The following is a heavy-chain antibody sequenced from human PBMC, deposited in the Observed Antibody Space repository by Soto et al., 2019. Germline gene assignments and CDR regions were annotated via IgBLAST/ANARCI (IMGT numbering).Heavy chain of an antibody. CDR1: GFTFSDYA. CDR3: ARDRGRYHNNYFDF. V-gene: IGHV3-23*01. D-gene: IGHD1-26*01. CDR2: IGGSGVTT. Sequence: EVQLLESGGGLVQPGGSLRLSCAASGFTFSDYAMSWVRQAPGKGLEWDSTIGGSGVTTYYADSVKGRFTISRDNSKNTVYLQMNSLRAEDTAVFYCARDRGRYHNNYFDFWGQRTLVTVPS. J-gene: IGHJ4*02.